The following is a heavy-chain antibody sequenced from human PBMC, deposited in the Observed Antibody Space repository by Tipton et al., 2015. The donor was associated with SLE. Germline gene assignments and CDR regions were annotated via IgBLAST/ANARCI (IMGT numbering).Heavy chain of an antibody. CDR2: IIHSGST. V-gene: IGHV4-34*01. J-gene: IGHJ6*03. CDR1: DGSFSGYY. CDR3: ARGGAYGSGTYTYYYHYYYMDV. D-gene: IGHD3-10*01. Sequence: TLSLTCAVYDGSFSGYYWSWIRRPPGKGLEWIGEIIHSGSTTYTPSLKSRVTISVDTSKNQFSLRLRSVTAADTAVYYCARGGAYGSGTYTYYYHYYYMDVWGKGTTVTVSS.